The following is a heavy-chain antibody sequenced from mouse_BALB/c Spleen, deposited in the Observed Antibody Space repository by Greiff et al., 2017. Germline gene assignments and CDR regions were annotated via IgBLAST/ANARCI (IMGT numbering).Heavy chain of an antibody. CDR3: TRCGTTATRAWFAY. J-gene: IGHJ3*01. D-gene: IGHD1-2*01. CDR1: GYTFTSYW. CDR2: IYPGSGST. Sequence: LQQPGSELVRPGASVKLSCKASGYTFTSYWMHWVKQRPGQGLEWIGNIYPGSGSTNYDEKFKSKATLTVDTSSSTAYMQLSSLTSEDSAAYYCTRCGTTATRAWFAYWGQGTLVTVSA. V-gene: IGHV1S22*01.